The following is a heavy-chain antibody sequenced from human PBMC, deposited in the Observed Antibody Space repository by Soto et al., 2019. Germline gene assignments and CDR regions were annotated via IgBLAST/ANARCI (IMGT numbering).Heavy chain of an antibody. CDR1: GYTFDSYD. V-gene: IGHV1-18*01. Sequence: QVQLVQSGAEVKRPGASVKVSCKASGYTFDSYDITWVRQAPGQGLEWMGWISAYNGNTNYAQKLQDRVTMTTDTSTSTAYMVLRIMGSDDTAVSFCARVFHCSGGNCYSYLFAYWGQGTLVTVSS. CDR3: ARVFHCSGGNCYSYLFAY. D-gene: IGHD2-15*01. CDR2: ISAYNGNT. J-gene: IGHJ4*02.